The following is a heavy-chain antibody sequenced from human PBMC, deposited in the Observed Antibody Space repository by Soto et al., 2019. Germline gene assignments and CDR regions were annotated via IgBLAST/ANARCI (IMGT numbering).Heavy chain of an antibody. V-gene: IGHV3-15*01. CDR3: TTERCTGTNCYVKNAFDS. J-gene: IGHJ3*02. D-gene: IGHD2-2*01. CDR1: GFTFNDAW. Sequence: KSGGSLRLSCAASGFTFNDAWMTWVRQAPGKGLEWVGRIKTKTDGGTTDYAAPVRGRFTISRDDSKNTVYLQMNSLKIEDTGVYYCTTERCTGTNCYVKNAFDSWGQGTMVTVS. CDR2: IKTKTDGGTT.